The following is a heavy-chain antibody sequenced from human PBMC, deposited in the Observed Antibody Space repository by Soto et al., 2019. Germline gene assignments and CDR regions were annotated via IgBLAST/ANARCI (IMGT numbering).Heavy chain of an antibody. V-gene: IGHV3-23*01. CDR1: GFTFSSYA. D-gene: IGHD5-12*01. CDR3: AKDRGSSGYAYYYYGMDV. CDR2: ISGSGGST. Sequence: LRLSCAASGFTFSSYAMSWVRQAPGKGLEWVSAISGSGGSTYYADSVKGRFTISRDNSKNTLYLQMNSLRAEDTAVYYCAKDRGSSGYAYYYYGMDVWGQGTTVTVSS. J-gene: IGHJ6*02.